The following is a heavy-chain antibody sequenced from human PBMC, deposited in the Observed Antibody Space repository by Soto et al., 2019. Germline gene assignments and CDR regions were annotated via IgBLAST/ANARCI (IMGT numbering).Heavy chain of an antibody. CDR2: IKQDGSEK. CDR1: GFTFSIYW. D-gene: IGHD6-19*01. Sequence: PGGSLRLSCAASGFTFSIYWMSWVRQAPGKGLEGVANIKQDGSEKYYVDSVKGRFTISRDNAKNSLYLQMNSLRAEDTAVSYCARERVAVALGDFDYWGQGTLVTVSS. J-gene: IGHJ4*02. V-gene: IGHV3-7*01. CDR3: ARERVAVALGDFDY.